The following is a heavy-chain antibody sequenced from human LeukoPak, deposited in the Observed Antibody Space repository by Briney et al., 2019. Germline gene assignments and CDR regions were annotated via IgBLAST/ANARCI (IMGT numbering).Heavy chain of an antibody. CDR2: ISYDGSNK. D-gene: IGHD1-26*01. Sequence: GRSLKLSCAASGFTFGSYTIHWVRQAPGKGLEWVAIISYDGSNKYYADSVKGRFTISRDNSKNTLYLQMNSLRAEDTAVYYCARDYSWSYLFDYWGQGTLVTVSS. J-gene: IGHJ4*02. V-gene: IGHV3-30-3*01. CDR3: ARDYSWSYLFDY. CDR1: GFTFGSYT.